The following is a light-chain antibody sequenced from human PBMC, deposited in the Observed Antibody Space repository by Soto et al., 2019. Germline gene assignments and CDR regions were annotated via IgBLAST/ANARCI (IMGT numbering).Light chain of an antibody. CDR3: QQYDNLPVT. J-gene: IGKJ4*01. V-gene: IGKV1-33*01. Sequence: DLQMTQSPSSLSASVGDRVTITCQASQDINNYLNWYQQKPGRAPKLLIYDASNLQTGVPSRFSGSGSGTDFTFTISSLQPEDIATYFCQQYDNLPVTFGGGTKVEIK. CDR2: DAS. CDR1: QDINNY.